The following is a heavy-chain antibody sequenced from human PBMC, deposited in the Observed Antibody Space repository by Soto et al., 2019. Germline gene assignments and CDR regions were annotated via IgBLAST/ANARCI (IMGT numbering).Heavy chain of an antibody. D-gene: IGHD6-19*01. V-gene: IGHV1-18*01. CDR3: ARDRGVAPPVAGNTHYYYYMDV. J-gene: IGHJ6*03. Sequence: QDQLVQSGGEVKKPGASVKVSCKASGYSFTNYGITWVRQAPGQGIEWMGWISAYNGDTKYAQKLQGRVTMTTDASTSTAYLELRSLRSDDTAVYYCARDRGVAPPVAGNTHYYYYMDVWGKGTTVTVSS. CDR2: ISAYNGDT. CDR1: GYSFTNYG.